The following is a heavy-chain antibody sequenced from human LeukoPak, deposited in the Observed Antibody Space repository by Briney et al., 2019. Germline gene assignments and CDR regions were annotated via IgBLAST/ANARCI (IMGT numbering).Heavy chain of an antibody. J-gene: IGHJ4*02. CDR2: ISGSGGST. CDR3: AKGVGVLVTPFDY. V-gene: IGHV3-23*01. Sequence: GALRLSCAASGFTFSSYGMSWVRQAPGKGLEWVSAISGSGGSTYYADSVKGRFTISRDNSKNTLYLQMSGLRAEDTAVYYCAKGVGVLVTPFDYWGQGTLVTVSS. D-gene: IGHD4-23*01. CDR1: GFTFSSYG.